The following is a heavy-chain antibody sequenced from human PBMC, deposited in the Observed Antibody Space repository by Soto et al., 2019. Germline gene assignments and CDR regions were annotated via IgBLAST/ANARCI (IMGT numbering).Heavy chain of an antibody. CDR1: GFTFSSYA. D-gene: IGHD3-3*01. CDR2: ISYDGSNK. J-gene: IGHJ6*02. CDR3: AKDLGWLQFLYYYYGMDV. V-gene: IGHV3-30-3*01. Sequence: LRLSCAASGFTFSSYAMHWVRQAPGKGLEWVAVISYDGSNKYYADSVKGRFTISRDNSKNTLYLQMNSLRAEDTAVYYCAKDLGWLQFLYYYYGMDVWGQGTTVTVSS.